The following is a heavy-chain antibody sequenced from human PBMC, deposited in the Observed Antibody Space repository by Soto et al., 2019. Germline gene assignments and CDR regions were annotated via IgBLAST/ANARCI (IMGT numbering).Heavy chain of an antibody. CDR3: VREGSYDGYSYEPVAFDY. D-gene: IGHD5-18*01. V-gene: IGHV3-64D*08. CDR2: ISSNGGST. J-gene: IGHJ4*02. CDR1: GFTFSSYA. Sequence: GGSLRLSCSASGFTFSSYAMHWVRQAPGKGLEYVSAISSNGGSTYYADSVKGRFTISRDNSKNTLYLQMSSLRAEDTAVYYCVREGSYDGYSYEPVAFDYWGQGTLVTASS.